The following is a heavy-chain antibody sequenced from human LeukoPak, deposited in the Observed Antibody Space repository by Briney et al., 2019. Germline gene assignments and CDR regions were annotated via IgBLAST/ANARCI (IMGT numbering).Heavy chain of an antibody. CDR2: IYSGGST. J-gene: IGHJ4*02. V-gene: IGHV3-53*01. CDR3: AKSRSGYTSGCFDF. CDR1: GFTVSSSH. D-gene: IGHD6-19*01. Sequence: QPGGSLRLSCTASGFTVSSSHMSWVRQAPGEGLEWVSIIYSGGSTSYADSVKGRFIISRDNSKNTLYLQMNSLRAEDTALYYCAKSRSGYTSGCFDFWGQGTLVSVSS.